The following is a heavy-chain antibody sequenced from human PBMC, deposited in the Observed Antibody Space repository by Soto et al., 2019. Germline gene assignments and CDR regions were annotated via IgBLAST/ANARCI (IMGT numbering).Heavy chain of an antibody. J-gene: IGHJ3*01. CDR2: ISAYNGNT. CDR3: ARDFLAVGGSSDRAFEL. V-gene: IGHV1-18*01. Sequence: ASVKVSCKASGYTFTSYGISWVRQAPGQGLEWMGWISAYNGNTNYAQKLQGRVTMTTDTSTSTAYMELRSLRSDDTAVYYCARDFLAVGGSSDRAFELWGQGTILPVSS. D-gene: IGHD1-26*01. CDR1: GYTFTSYG.